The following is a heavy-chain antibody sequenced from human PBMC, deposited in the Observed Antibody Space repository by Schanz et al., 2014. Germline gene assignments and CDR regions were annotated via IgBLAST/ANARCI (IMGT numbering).Heavy chain of an antibody. CDR1: GYTFTTYY. Sequence: QVQLVQSGAEVKKPGASVKVYCKASGYTFTTYYLHWVRQAPGQGLEWMGIINPTGGSTTYAEKFLGRVTMTSDTSTSTVYMELTSLRSEDTAVYYCARDPYSASYFPSPPLYGLDVWGQGTTVTVSS. CDR2: INPTGGST. V-gene: IGHV1-46*01. J-gene: IGHJ6*02. D-gene: IGHD1-26*01. CDR3: ARDPYSASYFPSPPLYGLDV.